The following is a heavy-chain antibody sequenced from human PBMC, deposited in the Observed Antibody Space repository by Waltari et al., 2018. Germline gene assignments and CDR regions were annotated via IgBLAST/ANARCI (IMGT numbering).Heavy chain of an antibody. CDR3: ARGDGTGKYGY. V-gene: IGHV4-34*02. CDR2: TTDSERT. CDR1: GGTFRGYY. Sequence: QVQLQQWGAGILKPSETLSITCAVYGGTFRGYYWSWIRQPPGKGLEWIGKTTDSERTKYNPSLKSRISISVDTSKNQFSLTVFSVTAADAAVYYCARGDGTGKYGYWGQGTRVTVSS. J-gene: IGHJ4*02. D-gene: IGHD1-1*01.